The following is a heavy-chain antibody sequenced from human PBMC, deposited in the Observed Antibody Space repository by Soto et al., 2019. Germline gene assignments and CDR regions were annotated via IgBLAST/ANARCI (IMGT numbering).Heavy chain of an antibody. CDR3: ARTPYSSSWYFDY. Sequence: ASVKVSCKASRGTFSSYAISWVRQAPGQGLEWMGWINPNFGTTNYAQKFQGWVTITRDTSISTAYMELSRLRSDDTAVYYCARTPYSSSWYFDYWGQGTLVTVSS. CDR1: RGTFSSYA. CDR2: INPNFGTT. V-gene: IGHV1-69*05. D-gene: IGHD6-13*01. J-gene: IGHJ4*02.